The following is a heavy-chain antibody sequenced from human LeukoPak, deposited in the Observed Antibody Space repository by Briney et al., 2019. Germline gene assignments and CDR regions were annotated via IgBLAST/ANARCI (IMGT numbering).Heavy chain of an antibody. J-gene: IGHJ4*02. CDR3: AKDRSCINDVCHGDFDY. Sequence: GGSMRLLCAACGFIFSRYAMSWARQAPGKGREGVSTFSGMGGRPYSAAPVQGRFTTSRDNTKNTVYLQRNSIRGEDTAVYYCAKDRSCINDVCHGDFDYWGQGTLVTVSS. D-gene: IGHD2-8*01. V-gene: IGHV3-23*01. CDR1: GFIFSRYA. CDR2: FSGMGGRP.